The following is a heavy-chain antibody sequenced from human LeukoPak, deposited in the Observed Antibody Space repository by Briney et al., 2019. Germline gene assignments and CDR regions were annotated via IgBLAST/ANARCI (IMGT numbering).Heavy chain of an antibody. J-gene: IGHJ6*04. CDR3: ARGPIVVVPAAIGAHGRV. Sequence: PSETLSLTCTVSGGSISSYYWSWIRQPPGKGLEWIGYIYYSGSTNYNPSLKSRVTISVETSKNQFSLKLSSVTAADTAVYYCARGPIVVVPAAIGAHGRVWGKGTAVTVSS. CDR1: GGSISSYY. CDR2: IYYSGST. D-gene: IGHD2-2*02. V-gene: IGHV4-59*12.